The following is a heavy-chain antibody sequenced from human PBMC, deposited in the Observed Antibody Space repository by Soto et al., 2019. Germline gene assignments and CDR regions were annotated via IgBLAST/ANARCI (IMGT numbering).Heavy chain of an antibody. CDR2: INHSENT. Sequence: PSETLSLTCAVYGGSFSDYYWSWIRQPPGKGLEWIGEINHSENTNYNPSLKSRVTISVDTSKNQFSLTLSSVTAADTAVYFCARAVYNWNYLGGDYFDNWGQGTLVTVSS. D-gene: IGHD1-7*01. CDR1: GGSFSDYY. J-gene: IGHJ4*02. V-gene: IGHV4-34*01. CDR3: ARAVYNWNYLGGDYFDN.